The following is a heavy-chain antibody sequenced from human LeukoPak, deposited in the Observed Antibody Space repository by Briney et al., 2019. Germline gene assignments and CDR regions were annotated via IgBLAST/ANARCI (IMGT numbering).Heavy chain of an antibody. D-gene: IGHD1-26*01. V-gene: IGHV4-59*01. CDR2: IFDSENS. CDR3: ARFSSQLLKTGGFDS. Sequence: SETLSLTCTVSGDSISSYYWSWIRQPPGKGLEWIGYIFDSENSTYNPSLESRGIISVDTTTNQLSLKLTSVTAADTAVYYCARFSSQLLKTGGFDSWGQGTLVTVFS. CDR1: GDSISSYY. J-gene: IGHJ4*02.